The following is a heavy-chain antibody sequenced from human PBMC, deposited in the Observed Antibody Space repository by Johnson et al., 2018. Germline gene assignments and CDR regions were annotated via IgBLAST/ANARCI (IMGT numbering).Heavy chain of an antibody. CDR1: DSTFSRYW. Sequence: EVQLVESGGGLVQXGGSLRLSCAASDSTFSRYWMSWVRQTPGKGLEWVASINADGSGKYYVDAVKGRFTISRDNSKNSQSLEMNRLRVDDTALYYWARGHLGLEVWGQGTTVTVSS. V-gene: IGHV3-7*01. CDR2: INADGSGK. CDR3: ARGHLGLEV. J-gene: IGHJ6*02.